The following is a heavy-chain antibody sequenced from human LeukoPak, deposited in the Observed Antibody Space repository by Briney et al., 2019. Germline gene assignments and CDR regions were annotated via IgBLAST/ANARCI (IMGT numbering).Heavy chain of an antibody. D-gene: IGHD4-17*01. CDR1: GFTFSSYS. V-gene: IGHV3-48*01. CDR3: ASGTGYGFSVY. CDR2: IDRRSETM. Sequence: GGSLRLSCATSGFTFSSYSFDWVRQAPGKGLEWVSYIDRRSETMYYARSVRGRFTISRDNAKNSLYLQMDSLGVEDTAVYYCASGTGYGFSVYWGQGTLVTVSS. J-gene: IGHJ4*02.